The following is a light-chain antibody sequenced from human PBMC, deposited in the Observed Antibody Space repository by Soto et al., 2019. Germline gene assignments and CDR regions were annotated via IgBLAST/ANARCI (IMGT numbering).Light chain of an antibody. CDR2: KAS. V-gene: IGKV1-5*03. CDR3: QQYNSYSYT. J-gene: IGKJ2*01. Sequence: DIQMTQSPSTLSASVGDRVTITCRASQSISSWLAWYQQKPGKAPKLLIYKASSLESGVPSRFSGSGSGTEFTLTISSPQPDDFATYYCQQYNSYSYTFGQGTKVDI. CDR1: QSISSW.